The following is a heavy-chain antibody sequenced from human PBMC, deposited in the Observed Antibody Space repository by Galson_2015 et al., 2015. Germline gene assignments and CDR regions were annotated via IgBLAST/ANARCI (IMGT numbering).Heavy chain of an antibody. CDR1: GFTFSSYG. Sequence: SLRLSCAASGFTFSSYGMHWVRQAPGKGLEWVAVISYDGSNKYYADSVKGRFTISRDNSKNTLYLQMNSLRAEDTAVYYCAKERFYDSSGYPYHFDYWGQGTLVTVSS. J-gene: IGHJ4*02. CDR3: AKERFYDSSGYPYHFDY. D-gene: IGHD3-22*01. CDR2: ISYDGSNK. V-gene: IGHV3-30*18.